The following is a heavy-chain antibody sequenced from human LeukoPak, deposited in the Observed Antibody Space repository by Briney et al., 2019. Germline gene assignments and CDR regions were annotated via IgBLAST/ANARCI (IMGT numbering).Heavy chain of an antibody. CDR1: GFTFSSYG. V-gene: IGHV3-30*02. CDR2: IRYDGSNK. D-gene: IGHD3-22*01. CDR3: AKVGDSSGYYQNYFDY. Sequence: GVSLRLSCAASGFTFSSYGMHWVRQAPGKGLEWVAFIRYDGSNKYYADSVKGRFTISRGNSKNTLYLQMNSLRAEDTAVYYCAKVGDSSGYYQNYFDYWGQGTLVTVSS. J-gene: IGHJ4*02.